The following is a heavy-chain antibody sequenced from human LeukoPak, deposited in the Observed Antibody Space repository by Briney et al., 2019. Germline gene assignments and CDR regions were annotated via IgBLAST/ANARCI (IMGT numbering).Heavy chain of an antibody. D-gene: IGHD3-10*01. V-gene: IGHV3-7*01. CDR3: ARGHFGDFDY. CDR1: GFTFSSYW. CDR2: IKQDGSEK. Sequence: GGSLRPSRAASGFTFSSYWMSGVRRAPGKGRECVANIKQDGSEKYYVDSVKGRFTISRDNAKNSLYLQMNSLRAEDTAVYYCARGHFGDFDYWGQGTLVTVSS. J-gene: IGHJ4*02.